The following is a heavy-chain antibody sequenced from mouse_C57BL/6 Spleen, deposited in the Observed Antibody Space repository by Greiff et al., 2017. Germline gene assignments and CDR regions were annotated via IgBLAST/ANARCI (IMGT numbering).Heavy chain of an antibody. J-gene: IGHJ4*01. CDR1: GFTFTDYY. D-gene: IGHD2-4*01. Sequence: DVHLVESGGGLVQPGGSLSLSCAASGFTFTDYYMSWVRQPPGKALEWLGFIRNKANGYTTEYSASVKGRFTISRGNSQNILYLQMNAPMAEDSATTYYARSPYDSDAMDYWGQGTSVTVSS. CDR3: ARSPYDSDAMDY. CDR2: IRNKANGYTT. V-gene: IGHV7-3*01.